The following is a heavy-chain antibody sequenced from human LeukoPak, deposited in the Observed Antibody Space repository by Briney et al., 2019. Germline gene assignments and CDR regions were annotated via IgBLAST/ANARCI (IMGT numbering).Heavy chain of an antibody. V-gene: IGHV4-59*01. CDR2: IYYSGST. J-gene: IGHJ4*02. CDR1: GGSTSSYY. D-gene: IGHD6-13*01. CDR3: ARVLRQQPAYFDY. Sequence: PSETLSLTCTVSGGSTSSYYWSWIRQPPGKGLEWIGYIYYSGSTNYNPSLKSRVTISVDTSKNQFSLKLSSVTAADTAVYYCARVLRQQPAYFDYWGQGTLVTVSS.